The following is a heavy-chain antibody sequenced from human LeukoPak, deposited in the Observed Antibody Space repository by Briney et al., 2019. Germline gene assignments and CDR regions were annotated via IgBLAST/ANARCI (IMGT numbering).Heavy chain of an antibody. J-gene: IGHJ4*02. Sequence: PSETLSLTCTVSGGSISSYYWSWIRQPPGEGLEWIGYIFYSGSTNYNPSLKSRVTISVDTSKNQFSLKLTSVTAADTAVYYCARGGSSGYDPFDYWGQGTLVIVSS. D-gene: IGHD5-12*01. CDR3: ARGGSSGYDPFDY. CDR1: GGSISSYY. CDR2: IFYSGST. V-gene: IGHV4-59*01.